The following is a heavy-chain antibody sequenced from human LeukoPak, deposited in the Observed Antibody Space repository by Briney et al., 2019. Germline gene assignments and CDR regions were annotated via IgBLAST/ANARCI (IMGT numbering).Heavy chain of an antibody. CDR3: ASPAFYVWGSYRHALDY. J-gene: IGHJ4*02. CDR2: ISAYNGNT. CDR1: GYTFTSYG. V-gene: IGHV1-18*01. D-gene: IGHD3-16*02. Sequence: EASVKVSCKASGYTFTSYGISWVRQAPGQGLEWMGWISAYNGNTNYAQKLQGRVTMTTDTSTSTAYMELRSLRSADTALYYCASPAFYVWGSYRHALDYWGQGTLVTVSS.